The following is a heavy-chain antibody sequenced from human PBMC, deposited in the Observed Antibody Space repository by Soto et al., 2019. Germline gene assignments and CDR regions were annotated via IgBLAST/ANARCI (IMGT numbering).Heavy chain of an antibody. CDR2: ISGSGGST. V-gene: IGHV3-23*01. J-gene: IGHJ1*01. CDR1: GFTFSSYA. D-gene: IGHD2-2*02. Sequence: GGSLRLSCAASGFTFSSYAMSWVRQAPGKGLEWVSAISGSGGSTYYADSVKGRFTISRDNSKNTLYLQMNSLRAEDTAVYHCAKGAEGYCSSTSCYRLQHWGQGTLVTVSS. CDR3: AKGAEGYCSSTSCYRLQH.